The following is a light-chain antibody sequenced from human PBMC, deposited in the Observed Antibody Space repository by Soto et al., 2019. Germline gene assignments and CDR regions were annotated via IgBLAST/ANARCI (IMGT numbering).Light chain of an antibody. CDR1: QNVLFSSNNKNY. Sequence: DIVMTQSPDSLVVPLGERATINCKFIQNVLFSSNNKNYLAWYQQKPGQPPKLLIYWASTRESGVPDRFSGSGSGTDFNLTISSLQAEDVAVYECQQYYSTPLTFGGGTKVDIK. V-gene: IGKV4-1*01. CDR2: WAS. J-gene: IGKJ4*01. CDR3: QQYYSTPLT.